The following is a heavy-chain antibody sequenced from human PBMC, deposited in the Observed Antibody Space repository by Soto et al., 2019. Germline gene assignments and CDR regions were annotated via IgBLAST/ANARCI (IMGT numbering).Heavy chain of an antibody. CDR1: GYTFTSYG. D-gene: IGHD3-16*01. CDR3: ARSWVTGKGGIDV. J-gene: IGHJ6*02. V-gene: IGHV1-18*01. CDR2: INGCTGNT. Sequence: QVQLVQSGAEVKKPGASVKVSCKASGYTFTSYGLSWVRQAPGQGLEWMGWINGCTGNTNYAQKFQGRVTMTTDTSTNTAYLDLWTLISDDTAVYYCARSWVTGKGGIDVWGQGTTVTVSS.